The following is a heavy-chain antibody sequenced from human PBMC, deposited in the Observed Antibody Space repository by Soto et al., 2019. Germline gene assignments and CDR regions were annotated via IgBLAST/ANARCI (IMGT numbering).Heavy chain of an antibody. CDR1: GGSISSYY. CDR2: IYTSGST. D-gene: IGHD4-17*01. J-gene: IGHJ5*02. Sequence: SETLSLTCTVSGGSISSYYWSWIRQPAGKGLEWIGRIYTSGSTDYNPSLKSRVTMSVDTSKNQFSLKLSSVTAADTAVYYCARDQVRLREGGDWFDPWGQGTLVTVSS. V-gene: IGHV4-4*07. CDR3: ARDQVRLREGGDWFDP.